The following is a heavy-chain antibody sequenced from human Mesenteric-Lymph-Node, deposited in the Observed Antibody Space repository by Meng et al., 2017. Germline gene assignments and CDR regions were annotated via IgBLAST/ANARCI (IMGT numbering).Heavy chain of an antibody. CDR2: IWYDGNNE. V-gene: IGHV3-33*01. D-gene: IGHD2-2*02. CDR1: GFTFSSYG. CDR3: ARDYGVFHTHDRLDS. Sequence: GESLKISCVGTGFTFSSYGMHRVRQAPGKGLEWLAVIWYDGNNEHYADPVKGRFTVSRDNSKNTLYLQMNSLRGEDTAVYYCARDYGVFHTHDRLDSWGQGTLVTVSS. J-gene: IGHJ4*02.